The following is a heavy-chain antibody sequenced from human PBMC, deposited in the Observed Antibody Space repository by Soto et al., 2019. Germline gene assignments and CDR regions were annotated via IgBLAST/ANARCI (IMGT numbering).Heavy chain of an antibody. CDR1: GYTFTSYD. CDR3: ARTIARIAAAGDFDY. D-gene: IGHD6-13*01. CDR2: MNPNSGGT. J-gene: IGHJ4*02. V-gene: IGHV1-2*02. Sequence: GASVKVSCKASGYTFTSYDINWVRQATGQGLEWMGWMNPNSGGTNYAQKFQGRVTMTRDTSISTAYMELSRLRSDDTAVYYCARTIARIAAAGDFDYWGQGTLVTVSS.